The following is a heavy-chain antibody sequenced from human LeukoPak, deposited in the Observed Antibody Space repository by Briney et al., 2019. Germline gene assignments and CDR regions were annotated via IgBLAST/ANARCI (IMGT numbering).Heavy chain of an antibody. J-gene: IGHJ4*02. CDR3: ARGVVAAAGRTFDF. D-gene: IGHD6-13*01. V-gene: IGHV4-59*01. CDR1: GDSFSYFY. CDR2: IYNSGST. Sequence: SETLSLTCTVSGDSFSYFYWSWIRQPPGKGLEWIGYIYNSGSTNYNPSPKSRVTISLDTSKNQFSLKLSSVTAADTAVYYCARGVVAAAGRTFDFWGQGTLVTVSS.